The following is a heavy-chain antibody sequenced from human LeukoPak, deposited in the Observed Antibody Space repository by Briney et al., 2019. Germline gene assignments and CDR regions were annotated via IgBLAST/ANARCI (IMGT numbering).Heavy chain of an antibody. CDR2: MNPNSGNT. CDR1: GYTFTGYD. Sequence: ASVKVSCKASGYTFTGYDINWVRQATGQGLEWMGWMNPNSGNTGYAQKFQGRVTMTRNTSISTAFMELSSLRSEDTAVYYCARRNTIMVAGLDYWGQGTLVTVSS. D-gene: IGHD5-24*01. J-gene: IGHJ4*02. CDR3: ARRNTIMVAGLDY. V-gene: IGHV1-8*01.